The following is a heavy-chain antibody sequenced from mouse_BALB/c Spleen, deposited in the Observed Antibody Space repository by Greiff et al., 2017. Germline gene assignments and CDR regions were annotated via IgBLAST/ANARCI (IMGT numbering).Heavy chain of an antibody. CDR2: IISGGSYT. J-gene: IGHJ2*01. D-gene: IGHD2-3*01. CDR3: ARRADGYYGGYFDY. CDR1: GFTFSSYA. V-gene: IGHV5-9-1*01. Sequence: EVMLVESGGGLVKPGGSLKLSCAASGFTFSSYAMSWVRQTPEKRLEWVATIISGGSYTDYPDSVEGRFTISRDNAKNTLYLQMSSLRSEDTAMYYCARRADGYYGGYFDYWGQGTTLTVSS.